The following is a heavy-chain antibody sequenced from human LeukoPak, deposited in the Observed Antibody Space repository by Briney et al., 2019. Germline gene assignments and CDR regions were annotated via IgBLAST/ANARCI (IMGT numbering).Heavy chain of an antibody. CDR1: GYTLTELS. CDR3: ATSPRLLPTEYFQH. D-gene: IGHD2-21*02. Sequence: ASVKVSCKVSGYTLTELSMHWVRQAPGKGLEWIGGFDPEDGETIYAQKFQSRVTMTEDTSTGTAYMELSSLRSEDTAVYYCATSPRLLPTEYFQHWGQGTLVTVSS. J-gene: IGHJ1*01. V-gene: IGHV1-24*01. CDR2: FDPEDGET.